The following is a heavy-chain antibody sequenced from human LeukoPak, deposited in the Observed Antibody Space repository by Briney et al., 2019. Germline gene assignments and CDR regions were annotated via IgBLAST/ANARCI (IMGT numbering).Heavy chain of an antibody. CDR1: GGSISSGGYY. D-gene: IGHD1-1*01. Sequence: SETLSLTCTVSGGSISSGGYYWSWIRQPPGKGLEWIGYIYHSGSTYYNPSLKSRVTISVDRSKNQFSLKLSSVTAADTAVYYCARVETIKLEPTGNWFDPWGQGTLVTVSS. CDR2: IYHSGST. J-gene: IGHJ5*02. CDR3: ARVETIKLEPTGNWFDP. V-gene: IGHV4-30-2*01.